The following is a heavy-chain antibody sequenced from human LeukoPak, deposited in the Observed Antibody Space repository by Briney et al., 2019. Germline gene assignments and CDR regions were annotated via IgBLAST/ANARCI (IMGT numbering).Heavy chain of an antibody. CDR2: ISASGGST. D-gene: IGHD3-9*01. Sequence: PGGSLRLSCAASGFIFSTHAVSWVRQAPGKGLEWVSDISASGGSTYYADSVKGRFTISRDNSKNTLYLQMNSLRAEDTAVYYCGKLDFDWLLFDYWGQGTLVTVSS. J-gene: IGHJ4*02. CDR3: GKLDFDWLLFDY. CDR1: GFIFSTHA. V-gene: IGHV3-23*01.